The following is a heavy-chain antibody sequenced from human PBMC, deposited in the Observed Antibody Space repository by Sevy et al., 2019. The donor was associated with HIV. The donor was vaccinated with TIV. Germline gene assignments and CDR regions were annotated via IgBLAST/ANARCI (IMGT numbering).Heavy chain of an antibody. CDR3: TRWKAAQSILDY. CDR1: GFTFGDYC. V-gene: IGHV3-49*04. Sequence: GGSLRLSCTASGFTFGDYCMSWVRQAPGKGLEWVAFLKSDVYGGTVDHAASVRGRFVISRDDSKTIAYLQMNDLKTGDTVVYYCTRWKAAQSILDYWGQGALFTVSS. CDR2: LKSDVYGGTV. D-gene: IGHD2-21*01. J-gene: IGHJ4*02.